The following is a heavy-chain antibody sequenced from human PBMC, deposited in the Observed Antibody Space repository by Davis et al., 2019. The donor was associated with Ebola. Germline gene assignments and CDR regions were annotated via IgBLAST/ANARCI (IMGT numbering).Heavy chain of an antibody. D-gene: IGHD2-8*02. CDR3: ATSTNIVLVVYALDY. V-gene: IGHV3-23*01. Sequence: GESLKISCAASGFTFSSYAMSWVRQAPGKGLEWVSAISGSGGSTYYADSVKGRFTISRDNSKNTLYLQMNSLRAEDTAVYYCATSTNIVLVVYALDYWGQGTLVTVSS. J-gene: IGHJ4*02. CDR2: ISGSGGST. CDR1: GFTFSSYA.